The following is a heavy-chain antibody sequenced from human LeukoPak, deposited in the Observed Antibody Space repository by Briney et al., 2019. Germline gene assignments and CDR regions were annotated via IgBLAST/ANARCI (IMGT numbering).Heavy chain of an antibody. J-gene: IGHJ4*02. V-gene: IGHV1-46*01. CDR3: ARDGIFGVVIIPFDY. D-gene: IGHD3-3*01. Sequence: GASVKVSCKASGYTFTSYYMHWVRQAPGQGLEWMGIINPSGGSTSYAQKFQGRVTMTRDTSTSTVYMELSSLRSEDTAVYYCARDGIFGVVIIPFDYWGQGTLVTVSS. CDR1: GYTFTSYY. CDR2: INPSGGST.